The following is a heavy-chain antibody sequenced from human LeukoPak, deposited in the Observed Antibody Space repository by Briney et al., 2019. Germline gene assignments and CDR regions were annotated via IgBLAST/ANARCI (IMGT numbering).Heavy chain of an antibody. J-gene: IGHJ5*02. CDR1: GGPFSGYY. CDR2: SNHSGSS. V-gene: IGHV4-34*01. CDR3: ARRIWLGELVRFDP. Sequence: SETLSLTCGAYGGPFSGYYWSWIRQSPGKGLEWIGESNHSGSSNYNPSLKSRVTISVDTSENQFSLKLRSMTAADSAVYYCARRIWLGELVRFDPWGQGTLVTVSS. D-gene: IGHD3-10*01.